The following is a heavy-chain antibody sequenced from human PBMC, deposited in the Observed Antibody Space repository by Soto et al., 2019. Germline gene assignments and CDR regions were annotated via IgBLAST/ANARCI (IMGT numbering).Heavy chain of an antibody. V-gene: IGHV1-2*02. CDR1: GYIFTAYS. D-gene: IGHD6-25*01. CDR2: INPNSGDT. Sequence: ASVKVSCKASGYIFTAYSMHWVRQAPGQGLEWLGWINPNSGDTIYAQKFQDRVTMTCDTSVSTAYLELSSLSSDDTALYYCAREASAVFSLDYWGQGTLVTVSS. CDR3: AREASAVFSLDY. J-gene: IGHJ4*02.